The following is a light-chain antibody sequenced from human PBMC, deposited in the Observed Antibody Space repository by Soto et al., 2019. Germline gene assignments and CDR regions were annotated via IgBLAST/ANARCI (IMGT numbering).Light chain of an antibody. J-gene: IGLJ2*01. Sequence: QPVLTQSPSASASLGASVKLTCTLSSGHSSYAIAWHQQQPEKGPRYLMKLNSDGSHSKGDGIPDRFSGSSSGAERYLTISSLQSEDEADYYCQTLGTADVVVGGGTKLTVL. CDR2: LNSDGSH. CDR3: QTLGTADVV. CDR1: SGHSSYA. V-gene: IGLV4-69*01.